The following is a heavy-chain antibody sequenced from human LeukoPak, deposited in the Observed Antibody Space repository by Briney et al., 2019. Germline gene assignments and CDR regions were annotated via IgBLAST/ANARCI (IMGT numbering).Heavy chain of an antibody. D-gene: IGHD3-22*01. CDR3: VRGYYYDSSGYWVRAFDI. Sequence: SETLSLTFTVSGGSIISYYWSWIRQPPGKGREWIGYMYHSGTTHYNPSLKSRVTISVDRSKNQFSLKLSSVTAADTAVYYCVRGYYYDSSGYWVRAFDIWGQGTMVTVPS. V-gene: IGHV4-59*12. J-gene: IGHJ3*02. CDR1: GGSIISYY. CDR2: MYHSGTT.